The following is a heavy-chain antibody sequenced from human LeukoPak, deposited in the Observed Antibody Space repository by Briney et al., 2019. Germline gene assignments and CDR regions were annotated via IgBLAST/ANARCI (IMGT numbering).Heavy chain of an antibody. Sequence: GGSLRLSCAASGFMFTSYGMTWVRQAPGKGLEWVANIKEDGSDKYYADSVKGRFAISRDNAKRSVYLQMNSLRAEDTAVYYCGTSRDTAIEMGGQGTLVTVSS. CDR3: GTSRDTAIEM. J-gene: IGHJ4*02. CDR1: GFMFTSYG. CDR2: IKEDGSDK. D-gene: IGHD5-18*01. V-gene: IGHV3-7*01.